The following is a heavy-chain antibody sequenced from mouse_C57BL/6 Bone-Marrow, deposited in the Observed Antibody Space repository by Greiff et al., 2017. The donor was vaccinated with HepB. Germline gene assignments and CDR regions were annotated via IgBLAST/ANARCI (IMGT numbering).Heavy chain of an antibody. V-gene: IGHV1-74*01. CDR1: GYTFTSYW. Sequence: VQLQQPGAELVKPGASVKVSCKASGYTFTSYWMHWVKQRPGQGLEWIGRIHPSDSDTNYNQKFKGKATLTVDKSSSTAYMQLSSLTSEDSAVYYCAIRDYNGSSYGWYFDVWGTGTTVTVAS. CDR3: AIRDYNGSSYGWYFDV. CDR2: IHPSDSDT. D-gene: IGHD1-1*01. J-gene: IGHJ1*03.